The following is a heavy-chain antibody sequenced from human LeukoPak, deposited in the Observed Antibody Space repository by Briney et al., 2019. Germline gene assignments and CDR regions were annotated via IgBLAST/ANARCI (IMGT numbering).Heavy chain of an antibody. Sequence: PSETLSLTCTVSGGSISSYYWSWIRQPPGKGLEWIGYIYYSGSTNYNPSLKSRVTISVDTSKKQFSLKLSSVTAADTAVYYCAAQRGEQRVNWFDPWGQGTLVTVSS. CDR3: AAQRGEQRVNWFDP. V-gene: IGHV4-59*01. CDR1: GGSISSYY. J-gene: IGHJ5*02. D-gene: IGHD6-25*01. CDR2: IYYSGST.